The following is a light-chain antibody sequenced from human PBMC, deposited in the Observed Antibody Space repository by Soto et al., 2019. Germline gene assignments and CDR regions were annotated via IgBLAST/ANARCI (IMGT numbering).Light chain of an antibody. CDR2: GAS. CDR1: QSVSSSY. J-gene: IGKJ5*01. V-gene: IGKV3D-20*02. CDR3: QHRMNWPLT. Sequence: EIVLTQSPGTLSLSPGERTTFSCRASQSVSSSYLAWCQQKPGQAPRLLIYGASSRATGIPDRFSGSGSGTDFTLTISRLEPEDFAVYYCQHRMNWPLTFGQGTRLEIK.